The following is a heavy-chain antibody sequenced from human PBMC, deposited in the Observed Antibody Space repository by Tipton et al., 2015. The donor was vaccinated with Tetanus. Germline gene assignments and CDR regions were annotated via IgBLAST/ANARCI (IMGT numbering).Heavy chain of an antibody. J-gene: IGHJ3*01. CDR1: GHNSRSYW. CDR2: IYPGDSDA. CDR3: ARPLTSVAFGGFAFDV. V-gene: IGHV5-51*01. Sequence: QLVQSGAEVKKPGESLKISCKVSGHNSRSYWISWVRQMPGKGLEWMGIIYPGDSDATYSPSFQGQVTISIDKSISTAYLHWSSLKASDTAIYYCARPLTSVAFGGFAFDVWGQGTLVTVS. D-gene: IGHD3-16*01.